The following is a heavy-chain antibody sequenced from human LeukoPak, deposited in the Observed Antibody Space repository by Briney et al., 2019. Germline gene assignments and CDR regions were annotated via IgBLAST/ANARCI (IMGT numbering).Heavy chain of an antibody. V-gene: IGHV3-30*04. CDR2: ISYDDGSNK. CDR3: ARESGGNTPYYFDY. D-gene: IGHD2-2*02. Sequence: PGGSLRLSYAASGFTFSSYALHWVRQAPGKGLEWVAVISYDDGSNKYYSDSVKGRFTISRDNSKNTLYLQMNSLRTEDTAMYYCARESGGNTPYYFDYWGQGTLVTVSS. CDR1: GFTFSSYA. J-gene: IGHJ4*02.